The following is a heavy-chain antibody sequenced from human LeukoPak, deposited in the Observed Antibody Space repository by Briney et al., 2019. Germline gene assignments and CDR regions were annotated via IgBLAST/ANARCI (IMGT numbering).Heavy chain of an antibody. V-gene: IGHV3-21*01. CDR2: ISSSSSYI. J-gene: IGHJ4*02. Sequence: GGSLRLSCAASGFTFSSYSMNGVRDTPGKGLEWVSSISSSSSYIYYADSVKGRFTISRDNAKNSLYLQMNGLRAEDTAVYYCARGDYGDYILWGQGTLVTVSS. CDR3: ARGDYGDYIL. CDR1: GFTFSSYS. D-gene: IGHD4-17*01.